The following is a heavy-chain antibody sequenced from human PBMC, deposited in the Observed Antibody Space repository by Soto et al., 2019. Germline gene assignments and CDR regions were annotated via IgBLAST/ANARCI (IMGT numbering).Heavy chain of an antibody. CDR3: ARDYSMIVVVPGY. D-gene: IGHD3-22*01. CDR2: IWYDGSNK. CDR1: GFSFSSYG. V-gene: IGHV3-33*08. Sequence: GGSLRLSCVASGFSFSSYGMHWVRQAPGKGLEWVAVIWYDGSNKYYADSVKGRFTISRDNSNNTLYLQMNSLRAEDTAVYYCARDYSMIVVVPGYWGQGTLVTVSS. J-gene: IGHJ4*02.